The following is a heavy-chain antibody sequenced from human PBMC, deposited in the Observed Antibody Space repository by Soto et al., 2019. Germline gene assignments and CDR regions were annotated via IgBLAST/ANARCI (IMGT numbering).Heavy chain of an antibody. Sequence: QVQLVESGGGLVKPGGSLGLSCAATGFSFSDYGMTWIRQAPGQGLGWLSYISRTDSSKYYAGSVKGRFTISVDSAKRSVYLQMNSLRADDTAAYYCARDLYGLDVWGQGTTVIVSS. CDR3: ARDLYGLDV. CDR1: GFSFSDYG. V-gene: IGHV3-11*01. J-gene: IGHJ6*02. CDR2: ISRTDSSK.